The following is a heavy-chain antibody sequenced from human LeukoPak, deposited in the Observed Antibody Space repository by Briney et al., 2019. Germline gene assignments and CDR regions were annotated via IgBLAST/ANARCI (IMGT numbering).Heavy chain of an antibody. V-gene: IGHV4-59*01. D-gene: IGHD3-3*01. J-gene: IGHJ6*03. CDR2: IYYSGST. Sequence: SETLSLTCTASGGSISSYYWSWIRQPPGKGLEWIGYIYYSGSTNYNPSLKSRVTISVDTSKNQFSLKLSSVTAADTAVYYCARTQYYDFWSGSNYYYYMDVWGKGTTVTVSS. CDR3: ARTQYYDFWSGSNYYYYMDV. CDR1: GGSISSYY.